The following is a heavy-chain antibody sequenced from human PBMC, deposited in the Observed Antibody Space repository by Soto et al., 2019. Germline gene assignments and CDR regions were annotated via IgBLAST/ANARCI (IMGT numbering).Heavy chain of an antibody. V-gene: IGHV4-59*01. CDR1: GGSISSYY. CDR3: ARGYGRITIFGVAEFNYFDY. CDR2: IYYSGST. D-gene: IGHD3-3*01. Sequence: SETLSLTCTVSGGSISSYYWSWIRQPPGKGLEWIGYIYYSGSTNYNPSLKSRVTISVDTSKNQFSLKLSSVTAADTAVYYCARGYGRITIFGVAEFNYFDYWGQGTLVTVSS. J-gene: IGHJ4*02.